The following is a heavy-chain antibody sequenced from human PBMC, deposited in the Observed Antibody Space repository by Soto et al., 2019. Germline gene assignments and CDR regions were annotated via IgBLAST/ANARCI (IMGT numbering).Heavy chain of an antibody. V-gene: IGHV3-23*01. D-gene: IGHD3-22*01. CDR2: ISGSGGST. CDR1: GFTFSSYA. Sequence: GGSLRLSCAASGFTFSSYAMSWVRQAPGKGLEWVSAISGSGGSTYYADSVKGRFTISRDNSKNTLYLQMNSLRAEDTAVYYCAREEEYYYDSSGRTDYWGQGTLVTVSS. CDR3: AREEEYYYDSSGRTDY. J-gene: IGHJ4*02.